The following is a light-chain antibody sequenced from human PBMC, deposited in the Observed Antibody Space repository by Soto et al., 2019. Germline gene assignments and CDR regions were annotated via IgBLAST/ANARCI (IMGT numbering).Light chain of an antibody. V-gene: IGKV3-20*01. CDR3: QQYGSSPPWT. Sequence: EIVLTQSPGTLSLSPGERATLSCRASQSVSSSYLAWYQQKPGQAPRLLIYGASSRATDIPDRFSGSGSGTDITLTISRLEPEDFAVYYCQQYGSSPPWTFGQGPKVEIK. CDR2: GAS. J-gene: IGKJ1*01. CDR1: QSVSSSY.